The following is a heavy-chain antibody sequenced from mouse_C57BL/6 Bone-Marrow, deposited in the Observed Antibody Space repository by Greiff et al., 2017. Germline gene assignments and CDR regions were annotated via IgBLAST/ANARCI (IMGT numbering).Heavy chain of an antibody. CDR3: ARQPPNYYGGFDFWD. CDR1: GFTFSDYG. Sequence: EVKLMESGGGLVQPGGSLKLSCAASGFTFSDYGMAWVRQAPRKGPEWVAFISNLAYSIYYADTVTGRFTISRENAKNTLYLEMSSLRSEDTAMYYCARQPPNYYGGFDFWDRGTGTTVS. J-gene: IGHJ1*03. CDR2: ISNLAYSI. D-gene: IGHD1-1*01. V-gene: IGHV5-15*01.